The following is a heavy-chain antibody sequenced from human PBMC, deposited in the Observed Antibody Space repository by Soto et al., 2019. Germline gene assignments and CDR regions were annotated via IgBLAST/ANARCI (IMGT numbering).Heavy chain of an antibody. CDR2: IYYSGST. V-gene: IGHV4-31*03. D-gene: IGHD6-6*01. J-gene: IGHJ4*02. CDR3: ARAPKEYSSSYYFDY. Sequence: PSETLSLTCTVSGGSISSGGYYWSWIRQHPGKGLEWIGYIYYSGSTYYNPSLKSRVTISVDTSKNQFSLKLSSVTAADTAVYYCARAPKEYSSSYYFDYWGQGTLVTVSS. CDR1: GGSISSGGYY.